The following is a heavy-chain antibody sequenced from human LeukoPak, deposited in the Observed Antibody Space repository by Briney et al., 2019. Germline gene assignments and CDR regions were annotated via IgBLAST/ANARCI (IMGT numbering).Heavy chain of an antibody. Sequence: GGSLTLSCAASGFTFSSYWMSWVRQPPGKGLEWVANIKQDGSERYYVDSVKGRFTISRDNAKKSVYLQMNSLRGEDTAVYYCATEGGPFDDWGQGTLDTVSS. V-gene: IGHV3-7*01. CDR3: ATEGGPFDD. J-gene: IGHJ4*02. CDR2: IKQDGSER. D-gene: IGHD1-26*01. CDR1: GFTFSSYW.